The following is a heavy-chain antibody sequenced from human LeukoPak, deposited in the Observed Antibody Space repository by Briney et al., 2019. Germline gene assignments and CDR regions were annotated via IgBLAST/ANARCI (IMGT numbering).Heavy chain of an antibody. CDR2: IYYNGNT. CDR3: ARAAAGIVGAADY. Sequence: SETLSLTRTVSGGSIRSYYWSWIRPRPGKELEWIGYIYYNGNTNYNPSLKSRVTISVYTSKNQLSLKLISVTAADTAVYFCARAAAGIVGAADYWGQGTLVTVSS. J-gene: IGHJ4*02. D-gene: IGHD1-26*01. V-gene: IGHV4-59*01. CDR1: GGSIRSYY.